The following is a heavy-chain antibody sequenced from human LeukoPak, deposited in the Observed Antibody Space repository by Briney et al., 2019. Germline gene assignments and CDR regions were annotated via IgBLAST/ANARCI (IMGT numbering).Heavy chain of an antibody. J-gene: IGHJ3*02. Sequence: KLSETLSLTCTVSGGSISSYYWSWIRQPPGKGLEWIGYIYYSGSTNYNPSLKSRVTISVDTSKNQFSLKLSSVTAADTAVYYCARRDDIWGQGTMVTVSS. CDR2: IYYSGST. CDR1: GGSISSYY. CDR3: ARRDDI. V-gene: IGHV4-59*08.